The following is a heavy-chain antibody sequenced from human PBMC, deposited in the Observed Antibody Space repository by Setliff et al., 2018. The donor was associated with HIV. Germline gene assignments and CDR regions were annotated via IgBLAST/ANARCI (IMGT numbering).Heavy chain of an antibody. Sequence: SGPTLVNPTQTLTLTCPFSGFSLSISGVGVGWIRQPPGKALEWLALIYWNDDKRYSPSLKSRLTITKDTSKNQVVLTMTNMDPVDTAIYYCAHRHNYDFWSGYYLDAFVIWGQGTMVTVSS. J-gene: IGHJ3*02. CDR2: IYWNDDK. CDR3: AHRHNYDFWSGYYLDAFVI. CDR1: GFSLSISGVG. D-gene: IGHD3-3*01. V-gene: IGHV2-5*01.